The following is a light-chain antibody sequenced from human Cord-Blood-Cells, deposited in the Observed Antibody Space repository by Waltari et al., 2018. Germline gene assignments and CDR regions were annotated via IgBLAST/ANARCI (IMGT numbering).Light chain of an antibody. Sequence: IQMTQSPSSLSASVLDSVTITCRASQSISSYLNWYQQKPGKAPKLLIYAASSLQSGVPARFSGSGSGTDFTLTISSLQPEDFATYYCQQSYSTPPTFGQGTKVEIK. CDR1: QSISSY. J-gene: IGKJ1*01. V-gene: IGKV1-39*01. CDR2: AAS. CDR3: QQSYSTPPT.